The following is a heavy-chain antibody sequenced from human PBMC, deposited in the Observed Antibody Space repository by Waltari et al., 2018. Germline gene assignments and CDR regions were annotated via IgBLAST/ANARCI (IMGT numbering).Heavy chain of an antibody. CDR3: ARDHKFVFDI. J-gene: IGHJ3*02. D-gene: IGHD3-16*01. CDR1: GFSFSDYS. CDR2: IGTSSGNI. V-gene: IGHV3-48*01. Sequence: EVLLVESGGGLVKPGGSLRLSCAVSGFSFSDYSVNWVRQAPGKGLEWVSYIGTSSGNIYHADSVKGRFTGSRDSAKNSLYLQMNSLRAEDTAVYYCARDHKFVFDIWGQGTKVTVSS.